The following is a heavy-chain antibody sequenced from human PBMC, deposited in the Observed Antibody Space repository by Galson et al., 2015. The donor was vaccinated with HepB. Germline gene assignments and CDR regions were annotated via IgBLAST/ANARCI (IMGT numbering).Heavy chain of an antibody. D-gene: IGHD3-10*01. J-gene: IGHJ4*02. V-gene: IGHV3-21*01. Sequence: SLRLSCAASGITFNTYSMNWVRQAPGKGLEWVSSISSSSSYIYYADSVKGRFTISRDNARNSLYLQMNSLRAEDTAVYHCATVEILVVRGGLRTKSYLDYWGRGTLVTVSS. CDR3: ATVEILVVRGGLRTKSYLDY. CDR1: GITFNTYS. CDR2: ISSSSSYI.